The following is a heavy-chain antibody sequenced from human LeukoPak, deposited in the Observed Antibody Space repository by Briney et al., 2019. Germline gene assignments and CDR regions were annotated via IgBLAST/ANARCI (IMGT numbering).Heavy chain of an antibody. CDR3: ARGLYCSGGSCLYYYYGMDV. Sequence: GASVKVSCKASGYTFTSYDINWVRQATGQGLEWMGWMNPNSGNTGYAQKFQGRVTMTRNTSISTAYMELSSLRSEDTAVYYCARGLYCSGGSCLYYYYGMDVWGQGTTVTVSS. D-gene: IGHD2-15*01. CDR2: MNPNSGNT. J-gene: IGHJ6*02. V-gene: IGHV1-8*01. CDR1: GYTFTSYD.